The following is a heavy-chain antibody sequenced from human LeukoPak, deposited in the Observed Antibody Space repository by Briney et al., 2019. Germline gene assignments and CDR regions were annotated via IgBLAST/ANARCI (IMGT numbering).Heavy chain of an antibody. CDR1: ALTSSSNW. Sequence: PGGSLRLSCAVSALTSSSNWISWVRQAPGDGREWVANMNQDGSEKYYVDSVKGRFTISRKNAKNSLYLQMNNLRAEDTAVYYCARGGELLRPADYWGQGTLVTVSS. V-gene: IGHV3-7*01. D-gene: IGHD1-26*01. J-gene: IGHJ4*01. CDR3: ARGGELLRPADY. CDR2: MNQDGSEK.